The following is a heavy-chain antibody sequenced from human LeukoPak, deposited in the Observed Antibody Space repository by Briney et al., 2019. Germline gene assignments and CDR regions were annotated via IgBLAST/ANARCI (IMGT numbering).Heavy chain of an antibody. V-gene: IGHV3-64*01. CDR3: ARAGEGYYDFWSGYYSGWPHFDY. CDR2: ISSNGGST. CDR1: GFTFSSYA. Sequence: PGGSLRLSCAASGFTFSSYALHWVRQAPGNGLEYVSAISSNGGSTYYANSVKGRFTISRDNSKNTLYLQMGSLRAEDMAVYYCARAGEGYYDFWSGYYSGWPHFDYWGQGTLVTVSS. D-gene: IGHD3-3*01. J-gene: IGHJ4*02.